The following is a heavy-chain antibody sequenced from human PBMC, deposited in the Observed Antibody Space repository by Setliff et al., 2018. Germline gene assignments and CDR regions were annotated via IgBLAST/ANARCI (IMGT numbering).Heavy chain of an antibody. V-gene: IGHV4-59*01. D-gene: IGHD3-22*01. CDR1: GGSFSTYY. J-gene: IGHJ4*02. Sequence: KASETLSLTCAVYGGSFSTYYWIWLRQPPGKGLAWIGSIYYCGSTNYNPSLNSLVAISVDTSENQFSLRLNSVTAADTAVYYCARLWISYESNTYFYPKYFDFWGQGTLVTVSS. CDR3: ARLWISYESNTYFYPKYFDF. CDR2: IYYCGST.